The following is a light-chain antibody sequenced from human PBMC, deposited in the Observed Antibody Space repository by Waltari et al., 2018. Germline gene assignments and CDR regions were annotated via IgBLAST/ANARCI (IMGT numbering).Light chain of an antibody. CDR2: EGS. J-gene: IGLJ3*02. CDR3: CSYAGSSTPWV. Sequence: QSALTQPASVSGSPGQSITISCTGTSRDVGGSNLVSWYQPHPGKAPQLRLYEGSKRPSGVSNRFSGSKSGNTASLTISGLQAEDEADYYCCSYAGSSTPWVFGGGTKLTVL. CDR1: SRDVGGSNL. V-gene: IGLV2-23*01.